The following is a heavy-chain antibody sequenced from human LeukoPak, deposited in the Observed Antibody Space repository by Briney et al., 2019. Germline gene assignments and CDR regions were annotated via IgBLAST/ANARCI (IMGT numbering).Heavy chain of an antibody. J-gene: IGHJ3*02. Sequence: SVKVSCKASGYIFTSYGISWVRQAPGQGLEWMGGIIPIFGTANYAQKFQGRVTITADESTSTAYMELSSLRSEDTAVYYCARARPHYYDSSGYRDAFDIWGQGTMVTVSS. CDR1: GYIFTSYG. D-gene: IGHD3-22*01. CDR2: IIPIFGTA. CDR3: ARARPHYYDSSGYRDAFDI. V-gene: IGHV1-69*13.